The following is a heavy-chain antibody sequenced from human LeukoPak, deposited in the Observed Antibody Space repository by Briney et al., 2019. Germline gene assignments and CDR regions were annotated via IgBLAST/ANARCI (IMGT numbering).Heavy chain of an antibody. J-gene: IGHJ4*02. CDR3: ARTGIASAISGFDY. V-gene: IGHV5-51*01. CDR2: IFPGDSDV. Sequence: GESLKISCKGSGYSFTSHWIGWVRQVPGKGLEWMGIIFPGDSDVRYNPSFQGQVTISVDKSISTAYLQWNSLKASDTAMYYCARTGIASAISGFDYWGQGTLVTVSS. CDR1: GYSFTSHW. D-gene: IGHD6-13*01.